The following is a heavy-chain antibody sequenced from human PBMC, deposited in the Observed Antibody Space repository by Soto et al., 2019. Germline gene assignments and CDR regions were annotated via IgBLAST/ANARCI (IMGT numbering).Heavy chain of an antibody. CDR2: ISYDGSNK. Sequence: QVQLVESGGGVVQPGRSLRLSCAASGFTFSSYGMHWVRQAPGKGLEWVAVISYDGSNKYYADSVKGRFTNSRDNSKNTLYLQMNSLRAEDTAVYYCAKAYSSSWFRGYYYYYGMDVWGQGTTVTVSS. J-gene: IGHJ6*02. V-gene: IGHV3-30*18. D-gene: IGHD6-13*01. CDR1: GFTFSSYG. CDR3: AKAYSSSWFRGYYYYYGMDV.